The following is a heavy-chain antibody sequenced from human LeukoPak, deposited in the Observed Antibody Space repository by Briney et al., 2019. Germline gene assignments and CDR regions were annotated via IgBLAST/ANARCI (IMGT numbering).Heavy chain of an antibody. J-gene: IGHJ4*02. Sequence: GGSLRLSCAASGFTFRSYGMSWVRQAPGKGLEWVSAISAGGNTYYADSVKGRFTISRGNSKSSLYLQMNSLRAEDTAVYYCAKERGGEFDYWGQGTLVTVSS. D-gene: IGHD2-21*01. CDR3: AKERGGEFDY. V-gene: IGHV3-23*01. CDR2: ISAGGNT. CDR1: GFTFRSYG.